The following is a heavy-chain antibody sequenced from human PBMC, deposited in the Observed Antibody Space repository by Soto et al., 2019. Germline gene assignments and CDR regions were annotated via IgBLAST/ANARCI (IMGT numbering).Heavy chain of an antibody. CDR1: GFSLSTSGVG. CDR3: AHSRKGLYPAWFDP. Sequence: SGPTLVNPTQTLTLTCTFSGFSLSTSGVGVGWIRQPPGKALEWLALIYWDDDKRYSPSLKSRRTITKDTSKNQVVLTMTNMDPVDTATYYCAHSRKGLYPAWFDPWGQGTLVTVSS. J-gene: IGHJ5*02. CDR2: IYWDDDK. V-gene: IGHV2-5*02. D-gene: IGHD2-2*02.